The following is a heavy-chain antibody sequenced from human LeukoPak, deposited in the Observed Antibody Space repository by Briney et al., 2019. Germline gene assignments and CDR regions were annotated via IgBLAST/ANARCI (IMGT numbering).Heavy chain of an antibody. D-gene: IGHD5-18*01. CDR2: IYYSGST. CDR1: GGSISSYY. CDR3: ARYSYGHRGFDP. J-gene: IGHJ5*02. V-gene: IGHV4-59*01. Sequence: SETLSLTCTVSGGSISSYYWSWIRQPPGKGLEWIGYIYYSGSTNYNPSLKGRVTISVDTSKNQFSLKLSSVTAADTAVYYCARYSYGHRGFDPWGQGTLVTVSS.